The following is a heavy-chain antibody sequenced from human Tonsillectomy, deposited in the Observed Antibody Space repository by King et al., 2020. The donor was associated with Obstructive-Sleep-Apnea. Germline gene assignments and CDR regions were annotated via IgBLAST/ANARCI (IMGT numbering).Heavy chain of an antibody. J-gene: IGHJ6*02. CDR2: IYYSGST. D-gene: IGHD3-22*01. Sequence: VQLQESGPGLVKPSETLSLTCTVSGDSMSSYYWTWIRQPPGKGLEWIGNIYYSGSTNYNPSLKSRVTISVDTSKNQFSLKVSSVTAADTAVYYCARERYYYDTSGHPDYYYYYGMDVWGQGTTVTVSS. CDR1: GDSMSSYY. CDR3: ARERYYYDTSGHPDYYYYYGMDV. V-gene: IGHV4-59*01.